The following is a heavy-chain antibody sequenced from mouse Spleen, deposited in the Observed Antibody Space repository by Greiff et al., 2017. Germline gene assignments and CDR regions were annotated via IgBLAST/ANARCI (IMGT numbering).Heavy chain of an antibody. J-gene: IGHJ2*01. CDR3: ARYPVLLRYGFDY. CDR1: GYSITSDY. V-gene: IGHV3-8*01. D-gene: IGHD1-1*01. Sequence: EVKVVESGPGLAKPSQTLSLTCSVTGYSITSDYWNWIRKFPGNKLEYMGYISYSGSTYYNPSLKSRISITRDTSKNQYYLQLNSVTTEDTATYYCARYPVLLRYGFDYWGQGTTLTVSS. CDR2: ISYSGST.